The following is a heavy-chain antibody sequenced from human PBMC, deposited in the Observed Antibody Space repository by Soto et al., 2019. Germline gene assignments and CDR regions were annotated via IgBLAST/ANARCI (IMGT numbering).Heavy chain of an antibody. D-gene: IGHD2-15*01. CDR2: ISDNGGST. Sequence: EVQLLESGGGLVQAGGSLRLSCAASGFTFRNFAMSWVRQAPGKGLEWVSTISDNGGSTYSVDSVKGRFTISRDNSKNTLYMKMSHLRLDDTAVYYCANLGYCSGSNCPRQHRGQGTLVTVSS. J-gene: IGHJ1*01. CDR1: GFTFRNFA. V-gene: IGHV3-23*01. CDR3: ANLGYCSGSNCPRQH.